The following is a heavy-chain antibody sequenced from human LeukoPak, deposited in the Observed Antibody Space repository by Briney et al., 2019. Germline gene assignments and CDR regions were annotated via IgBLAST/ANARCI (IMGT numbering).Heavy chain of an antibody. CDR1: GGSISSGDYY. J-gene: IGHJ4*02. CDR2: IYYSGGT. Sequence: PSETLSLTCTVSGGSISSGDYYWSWIRQPPGKGLEWIGYIYYSGGTDYNPSLKSRVTISVDTSNNQFSLKLNSVTAADTAVYYCARTSSSRGVIAMSFDYWGQGTLVTVSS. D-gene: IGHD3-16*02. CDR3: ARTSSSRGVIAMSFDY. V-gene: IGHV4-61*08.